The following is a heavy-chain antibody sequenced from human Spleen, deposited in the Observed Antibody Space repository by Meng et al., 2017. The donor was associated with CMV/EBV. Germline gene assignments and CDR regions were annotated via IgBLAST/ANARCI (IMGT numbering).Heavy chain of an antibody. Sequence: LYLTCAVFGESCSGYYWSLNRQPPGKELEWIGEINHSGSTNYNPSLKSRVTISVDTSKNQFSLKLSSVTAADTAVYYCASHTGNDPWGQGTLVTVSS. CDR3: ASHTGNDP. V-gene: IGHV4-34*01. D-gene: IGHD3-10*01. CDR2: INHSGST. CDR1: GESCSGYY. J-gene: IGHJ5*02.